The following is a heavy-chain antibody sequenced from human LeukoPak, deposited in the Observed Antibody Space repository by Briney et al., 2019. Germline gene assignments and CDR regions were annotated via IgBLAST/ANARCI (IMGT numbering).Heavy chain of an antibody. V-gene: IGHV3-23*01. J-gene: IGHJ6*03. D-gene: IGHD6-13*01. CDR3: AAASSWKHYYYYYYMDV. Sequence: GGSLRLSCAASGFTFSSYAMSWVRQAPGKGLEWVSAINGIGGSTYYADSVKGRFIISRDNSKNTVYLQMNSLRGGDASVYHCAAASSWKHYYYYYYMDVWGKGTTVTVSS. CDR2: INGIGGST. CDR1: GFTFSSYA.